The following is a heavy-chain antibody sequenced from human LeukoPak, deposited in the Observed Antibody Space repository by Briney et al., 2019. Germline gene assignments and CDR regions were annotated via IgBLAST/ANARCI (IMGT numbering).Heavy chain of an antibody. Sequence: GGSLRLSCAASGFTFSSYAMSWVRQAPGKGLEWVAVISYDESNEYYADSVKGRFTISGDNSKNTLYLQMNSLRAEDTAVFYCARDKLYDILTGYLDYWGQGTLVTVSS. CDR3: ARDKLYDILTGYLDY. CDR1: GFTFSSYA. J-gene: IGHJ4*02. D-gene: IGHD3-9*01. CDR2: ISYDESNE. V-gene: IGHV3-30-3*01.